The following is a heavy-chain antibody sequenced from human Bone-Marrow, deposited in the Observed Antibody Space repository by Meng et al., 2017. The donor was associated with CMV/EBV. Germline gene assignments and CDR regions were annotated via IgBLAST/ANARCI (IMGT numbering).Heavy chain of an antibody. CDR2: MNPNSGNT. Sequence: ASVKVSCKASGYTFTSYDINWVRQATGQGLEWMGWMNPNSGNTGYAQKFQGRVTITRNTSISTAYMELSSLRSEDTAVYYCARNIVVVPAAIGRASNWFDPWGQGTLVTVSS. V-gene: IGHV1-8*03. J-gene: IGHJ5*02. D-gene: IGHD2-2*02. CDR3: ARNIVVVPAAIGRASNWFDP. CDR1: GYTFTSYD.